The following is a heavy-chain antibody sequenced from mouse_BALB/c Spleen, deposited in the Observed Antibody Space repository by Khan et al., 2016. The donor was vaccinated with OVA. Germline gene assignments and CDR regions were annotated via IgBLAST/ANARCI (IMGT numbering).Heavy chain of an antibody. V-gene: IGHV2-6-1*01. D-gene: IGHD2-10*01. J-gene: IGHJ4*01. CDR1: GFSLTNYG. Sequence: QVQLKESGPGLVAPSQSLSITCTISGFSLTNYGVHWVRQPPGKGLEWLVLMWGDGSTTYNSAHKSRLTISKDNSKNQVFLKVNSLQTDDTAMYFCARQPYYHYNVMDYWGQGTSVTVSS. CDR3: ARQPYYHYNVMDY. CDR2: MWGDGST.